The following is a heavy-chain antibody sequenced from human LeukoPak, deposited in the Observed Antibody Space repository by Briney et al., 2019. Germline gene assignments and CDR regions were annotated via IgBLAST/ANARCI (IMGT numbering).Heavy chain of an antibody. Sequence: SQTLSLICAVSGGSISSGGYSWSWIRQPPGKGLEWIGYIYHSGSTYYNPSLKSRVTISVDRSKNQFSLKLSSVTAADTAVYYCARKGLGGDLFDYWGQGTLVTVSS. D-gene: IGHD4-17*01. V-gene: IGHV4-30-2*01. J-gene: IGHJ4*02. CDR1: GGSISSGGYS. CDR2: IYHSGST. CDR3: ARKGLGGDLFDY.